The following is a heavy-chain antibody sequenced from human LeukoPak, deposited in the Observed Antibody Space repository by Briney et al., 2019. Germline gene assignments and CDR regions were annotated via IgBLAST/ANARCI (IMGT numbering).Heavy chain of an antibody. V-gene: IGHV4-34*01. Sequence: SETLSLTCGVYGGSFSGFYWSWIRQPPGKGLEWIGEINHSGSTNYNPSLKSRVTMSVDTSKNQFSLKLSSVTAADTAVYYCARGPELLWFGELSDWFDPWGQGTLVTVSS. CDR2: INHSGST. J-gene: IGHJ5*02. CDR1: GGSFSGFY. D-gene: IGHD3-10*01. CDR3: ARGPELLWFGELSDWFDP.